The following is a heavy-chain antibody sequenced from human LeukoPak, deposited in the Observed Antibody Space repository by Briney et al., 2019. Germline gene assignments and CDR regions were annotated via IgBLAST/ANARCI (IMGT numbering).Heavy chain of an antibody. D-gene: IGHD3-22*01. V-gene: IGHV4-59*01. CDR2: IYYSGST. Sequence: SETLSLTCTVSGGPISSYYWSWIRQPPGKGLEWIGYIYYSGSTNYNPSLKSRVTISVDTSKNQFSLKLSSVTAADTAVYYCARESSAGFDYWGQGTLVTVSS. CDR3: ARESSAGFDY. J-gene: IGHJ4*02. CDR1: GGPISSYY.